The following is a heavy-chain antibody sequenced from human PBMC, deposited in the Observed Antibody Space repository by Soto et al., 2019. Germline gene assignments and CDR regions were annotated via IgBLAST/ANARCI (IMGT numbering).Heavy chain of an antibody. CDR1: GGSISSYY. CDR2: IYYNGNT. V-gene: IGHV4-59*08. J-gene: IGHJ4*02. CDR3: ARADHGYYFDY. D-gene: IGHD6-13*01. Sequence: SETLSLTCTVSGGSISSYYWTWIRQPPGKGLEWIGFIYYNGNTNYNPSLNSRVTISVDTSKNQFSLTLTSVTAADTAVYYCARADHGYYFDYWGQGALVTVSS.